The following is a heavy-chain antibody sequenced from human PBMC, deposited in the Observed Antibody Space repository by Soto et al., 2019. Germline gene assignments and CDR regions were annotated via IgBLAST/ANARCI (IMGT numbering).Heavy chain of an antibody. CDR1: GYTFTSYA. CDR2: INAGNGNT. D-gene: IGHD2-21*02. V-gene: IGHV1-3*01. CDR3: ARSIVVVTAADY. J-gene: IGHJ4*02. Sequence: QVQLVQSGAEVKKPGASVKVSCKASGYTFTSYAMHWVRQAPGQRLEWMGWINAGNGNTKYSQKFQGRVTITRDTSASTGYMELSSLRSEDTVVYYCARSIVVVTAADYWGQGTLVTVSS.